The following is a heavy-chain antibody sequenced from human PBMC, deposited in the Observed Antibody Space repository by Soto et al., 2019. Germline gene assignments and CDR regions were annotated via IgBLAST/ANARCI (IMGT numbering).Heavy chain of an antibody. D-gene: IGHD2-21*02. CDR3: ATTGLAYCGGDCPPPGY. CDR1: GYTFTNYA. Sequence: ASVKVSCKASGYTFTNYAMHWVRQAPGQRLEWMGWIIAGNGNTKYSQKFQGRVTITRDTSASTAYMELSSLRSEDTAVYYCATTGLAYCGGDCPPPGYWGQGTLVTVSS. J-gene: IGHJ4*02. V-gene: IGHV1-3*01. CDR2: IIAGNGNT.